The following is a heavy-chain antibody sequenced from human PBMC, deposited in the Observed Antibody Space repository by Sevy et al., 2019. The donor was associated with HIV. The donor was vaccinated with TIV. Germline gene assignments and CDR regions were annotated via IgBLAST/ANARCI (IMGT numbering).Heavy chain of an antibody. D-gene: IGHD2-15*01. CDR3: ASDFRCSGGSCVARYYYGMDV. CDR2: ISYDGSNK. V-gene: IGHV3-30-3*01. CDR1: GFTFSSYA. J-gene: IGHJ6*02. Sequence: GGSLRLSCAASGFTFSSYAMHWVRQAPGKGLEWVAVISYDGSNKYYADSVKGRFTISRDNSKNTLYLQMNSLRAEDTAVYYCASDFRCSGGSCVARYYYGMDVWGQGTTVTVSS.